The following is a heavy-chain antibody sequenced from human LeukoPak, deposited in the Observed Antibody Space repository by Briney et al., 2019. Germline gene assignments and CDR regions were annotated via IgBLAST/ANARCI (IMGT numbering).Heavy chain of an antibody. CDR2: ISSNGGST. J-gene: IGHJ4*02. Sequence: PGGSLRLSCAASGFTFSSYGMHWVRQAPGKGLECVSAISSNGGSTYYANSVKGRFTISRDNSKNTLYLQMGSLRAEDTALYYCAREEPAGSTDYWGQGILVTVSS. CDR1: GFTFSSYG. CDR3: AREEPAGSTDY. V-gene: IGHV3-64*01. D-gene: IGHD1-14*01.